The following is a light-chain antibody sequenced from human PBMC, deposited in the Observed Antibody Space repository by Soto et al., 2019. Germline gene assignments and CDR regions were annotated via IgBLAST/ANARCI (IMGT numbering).Light chain of an antibody. CDR1: QSLVHSDGIAY. Sequence: DVVMTQSPLSLPVTLGQPASISCRSNQSLVHSDGIAYFSWYQQKPGKVPKLLIFDVSILASGVPSRFSGSGSGTEFTLTISSLQPEDFATYSCQQYYISWSFGQGTKVDI. CDR2: DVS. CDR3: QQYYISWS. J-gene: IGKJ1*01. V-gene: IGKV2-30*02.